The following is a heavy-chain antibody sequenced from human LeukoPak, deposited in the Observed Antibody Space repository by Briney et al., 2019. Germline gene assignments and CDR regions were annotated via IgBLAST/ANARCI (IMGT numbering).Heavy chain of an antibody. Sequence: GGSLRLSCAASGFSFSTYSFSWVRQAPGKGLEWVSGISASGGDTFYADSVKGRFTISRDNSKNTLSLQMNSLRAEDTAVYYCAREGRISRTKWHYYYYGMDVWGQGTTVTVSS. J-gene: IGHJ6*02. V-gene: IGHV3-23*01. D-gene: IGHD3-10*01. CDR1: GFSFSTYS. CDR2: ISASGGDT. CDR3: AREGRISRTKWHYYYYGMDV.